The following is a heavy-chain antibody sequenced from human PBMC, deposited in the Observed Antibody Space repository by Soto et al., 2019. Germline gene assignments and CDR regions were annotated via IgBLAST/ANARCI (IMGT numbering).Heavy chain of an antibody. CDR2: IESGGNS. Sequence: EVQLVETGGGFIQPGGSLRLSCVASGFSVSENYMNWVRQAPGKGLEWVSVIESGGNSYYADSVKGRFIISRDNSKNTLFLQMNSLSADDTAVYHCARDVYGDYTFDSWGQGTLVTVSS. V-gene: IGHV3-53*02. CDR3: ARDVYGDYTFDS. D-gene: IGHD4-17*01. CDR1: GFSVSENY. J-gene: IGHJ4*02.